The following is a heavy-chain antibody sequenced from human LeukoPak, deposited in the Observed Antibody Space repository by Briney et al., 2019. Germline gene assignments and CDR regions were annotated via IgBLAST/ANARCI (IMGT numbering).Heavy chain of an antibody. D-gene: IGHD1-7*01. CDR1: GFTFSSYG. CDR3: ARVLLELYPGGLDAFDI. CDR2: ISSSSSYI. V-gene: IGHV3-21*01. J-gene: IGHJ3*02. Sequence: PGGSLRLSCAASGFTFSSYGMHWVRQAPGKGLEWVSSISSSSSYIYYADSVKGRFTISRDNAKNSLYLQMNSLRAEDTAVYYCARVLLELYPGGLDAFDIWGQGTMVTVSS.